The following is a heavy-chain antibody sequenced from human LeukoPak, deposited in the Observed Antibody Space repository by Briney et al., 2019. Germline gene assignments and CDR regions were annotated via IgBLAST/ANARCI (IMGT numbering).Heavy chain of an antibody. CDR2: IIPIFGTA. D-gene: IGHD6-13*01. Sequence: ASVKVSCKASGGTFSSYAISWVRQAPGQGLEWMGGIIPIFGTANYAQKFQGRVTITADESTSTAYMELSSLRSEDTAVYYCARDIAAPGGGFDYWGQGTLVTVSS. CDR3: ARDIAAPGGGFDY. V-gene: IGHV1-69*13. CDR1: GGTFSSYA. J-gene: IGHJ4*02.